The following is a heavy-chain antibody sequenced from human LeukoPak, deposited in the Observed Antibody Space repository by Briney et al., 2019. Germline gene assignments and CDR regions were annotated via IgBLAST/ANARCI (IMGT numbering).Heavy chain of an antibody. CDR1: GFTFSSYW. Sequence: PGRSRRLSCAASGFTFSSYWMHWVSQAPGKGLVWVSRINSDGSSTSYADSVEGRFTISRDNAQTTLYLQLNSLRAEDTAVYDCARGLYNFWSGLEGEIDPWGQGTLVTASS. V-gene: IGHV3-74*01. CDR3: ARGLYNFWSGLEGEIDP. D-gene: IGHD3-3*01. CDR2: INSDGSST. J-gene: IGHJ5*02.